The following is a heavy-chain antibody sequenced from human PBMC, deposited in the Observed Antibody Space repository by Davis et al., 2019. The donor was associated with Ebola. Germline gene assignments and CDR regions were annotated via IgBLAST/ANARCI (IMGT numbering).Heavy chain of an antibody. J-gene: IGHJ6*02. V-gene: IGHV3-33*06. Sequence: GESLKISCAASGFTFSSYGMHWVRQAPGKGLEWVAVIWYDGSNKYYADSVKGRFTISRDNSKNTLYLQMNSLRAEDTAVYYCAKDSSSWTEGCDVWGQGTTVTVSS. D-gene: IGHD6-13*01. CDR2: IWYDGSNK. CDR1: GFTFSSYG. CDR3: AKDSSSWTEGCDV.